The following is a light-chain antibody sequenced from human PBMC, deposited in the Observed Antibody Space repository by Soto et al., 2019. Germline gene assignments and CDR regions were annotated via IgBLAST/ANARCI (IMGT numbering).Light chain of an antibody. CDR1: QSVSSY. Sequence: EIVLTQSPATLSLSPGERATLSCRASQSVSSYVAWYQQKPGQAPRLLIYDASNRATGVPARFSGSGSGTDFTLTISRLEPEDFAVYYCQHYGSSPPSITFGQGTRLEI. CDR3: QHYGSSPPSIT. CDR2: DAS. V-gene: IGKV3-11*01. J-gene: IGKJ5*01.